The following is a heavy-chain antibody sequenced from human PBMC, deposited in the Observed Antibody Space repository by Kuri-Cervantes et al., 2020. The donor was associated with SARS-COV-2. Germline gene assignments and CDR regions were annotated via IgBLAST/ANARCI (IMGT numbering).Heavy chain of an antibody. J-gene: IGHJ6*02. V-gene: IGHV1-18*04. CDR1: GYTFTSYG. CDR3: ATVSESIAAPYYYYYGMDV. CDR2: ISAYNGNT. Sequence: ASVKVSCKASGYTFTSYGISWVRQAPGQGLEWMGWISAYNGNTNYAQKLQGRVTMTTDTSTSTAYMELRSLRSDDTAVYYCATVSESIAAPYYYYYGMDVWGQGTTVTVPS. D-gene: IGHD6-6*01.